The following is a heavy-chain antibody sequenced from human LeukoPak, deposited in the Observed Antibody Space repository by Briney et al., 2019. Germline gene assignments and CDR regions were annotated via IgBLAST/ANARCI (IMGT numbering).Heavy chain of an antibody. CDR1: GGSFRGYY. D-gene: IGHD3-22*01. CDR2: INDGGST. J-gene: IGHJ4*02. V-gene: IGHV4-34*01. CDR3: AREPYYDSSGYYPYFDY. Sequence: PSETLSLTCAVYGGSFRGYYWSWIREPPGGGRGWSGEINDGGSTNYNPSLKSRVTISVDTSKNHFSLKLSSVTAADTAVYYCAREPYYDSSGYYPYFDYWGQGTLVTVSS.